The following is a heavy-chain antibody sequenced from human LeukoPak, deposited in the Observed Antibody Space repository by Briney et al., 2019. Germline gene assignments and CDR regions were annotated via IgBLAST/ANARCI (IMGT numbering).Heavy chain of an antibody. CDR2: ISGSGGST. CDR1: GFTFSSYA. CDR3: AKRWDIVVVPAALDENYFDY. V-gene: IGHV3-23*01. J-gene: IGHJ4*02. D-gene: IGHD2-2*01. Sequence: GGPLRLSCAASGFTFSSYAMSWVRQAPGKGLEWVSAISGSGGSTYYADSVKGRFTISRDNSKNTLYLQMNSLRAEDTAVYYCAKRWDIVVVPAALDENYFDYWGQGTLVTVSS.